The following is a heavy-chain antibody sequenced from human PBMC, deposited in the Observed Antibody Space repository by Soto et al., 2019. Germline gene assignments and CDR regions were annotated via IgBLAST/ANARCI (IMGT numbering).Heavy chain of an antibody. CDR3: ARGLILWFGELSRRGGYYYDMDV. CDR2: INDSGNI. CDR1: GGSFSGYQ. D-gene: IGHD3-10*01. Sequence: QVQLQQWGAGLLKPSETLSLTCAVYGGSFSGYQWTWIRQTPGKGLEWIGEINDSGNINYNPSLKSRVRILVDTAKKQISLKLSSVTAADTAVYYCARGLILWFGELSRRGGYYYDMDVWGKGTTVTVSS. J-gene: IGHJ6*03. V-gene: IGHV4-34*01.